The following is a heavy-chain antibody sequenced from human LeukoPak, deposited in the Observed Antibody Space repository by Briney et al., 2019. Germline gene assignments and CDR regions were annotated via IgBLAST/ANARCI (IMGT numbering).Heavy chain of an antibody. J-gene: IGHJ4*02. CDR1: GFTFSNYA. D-gene: IGHD5-18*01. Sequence: PGGSLRLSCAASGFTFSNYAMSWVRQAPGKGLEWVSAISGSGGSTYYADSVKGRFTISRDNSKNTLYLQMNSLRAEDTAVYYCAPPVDTAMVKSFDYWGQGTLVTVSS. V-gene: IGHV3-23*01. CDR3: APPVDTAMVKSFDY. CDR2: ISGSGGST.